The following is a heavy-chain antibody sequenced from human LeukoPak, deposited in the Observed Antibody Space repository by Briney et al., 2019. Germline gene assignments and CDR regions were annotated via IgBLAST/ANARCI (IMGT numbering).Heavy chain of an antibody. D-gene: IGHD2-15*01. Sequence: SQTLSLTCTVSGGSISSGGHYWSWIRQHPGKGLEWIGYIYYSGTTYYNPSLKSRVTISVDTSKNQFSLKLTSVTAADTAVYYCARVQYYCSGSSRYKAWFDPWGQGPLVTVSS. J-gene: IGHJ5*02. V-gene: IGHV4-31*03. CDR3: ARVQYYCSGSSRYKAWFDP. CDR2: IYYSGTT. CDR1: GGSISSGGHY.